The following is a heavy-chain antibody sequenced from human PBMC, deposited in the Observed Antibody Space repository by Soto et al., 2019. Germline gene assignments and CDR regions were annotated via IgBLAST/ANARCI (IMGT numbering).Heavy chain of an antibody. CDR1: GFTFSRYA. D-gene: IGHD1-26*01. CDR3: AKDAEGATTQYFDY. Sequence: LRLSCAASGFTFSRYAMSWVRQAPGKGLEWVSAISGSGGSTYYADSVKGRFTISRDNSKNTLYLQMNSLRAEDTAVYYCAKDAEGATTQYFDYWGQGTLVTVSS. J-gene: IGHJ4*02. V-gene: IGHV3-23*01. CDR2: ISGSGGST.